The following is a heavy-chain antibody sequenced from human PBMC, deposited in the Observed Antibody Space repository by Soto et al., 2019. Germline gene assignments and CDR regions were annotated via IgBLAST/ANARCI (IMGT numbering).Heavy chain of an antibody. J-gene: IGHJ5*01. D-gene: IGHD6-19*01. Sequence: QVQLQESGPGLVTPSGTLSLTCSVSGDSVSSNSYYWTWIRQPPGKTLEWVGFILSSGGTSTNPSLRGRLSMSVVTSKNQFSMRLTSVTAADTGVYFCAKGFSTGMYVDSWGRGTLVTVSS. CDR2: ILSSGGT. V-gene: IGHV4-61*01. CDR3: AKGFSTGMYVDS. CDR1: GDSVSSNSYY.